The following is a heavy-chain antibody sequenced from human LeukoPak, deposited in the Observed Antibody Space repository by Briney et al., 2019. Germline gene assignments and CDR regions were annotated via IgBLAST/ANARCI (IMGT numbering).Heavy chain of an antibody. CDR2: ISSTGAYI. J-gene: IGHJ4*02. D-gene: IGHD6-6*01. V-gene: IGHV3-21*01. CDR1: GFIFSSDS. Sequence: PGGSLRLSCATSGFIFSSDSMIWVRQAPGKGLEWVSSISSTGAYIYYADSVKGRFTISRDNSKNTLYLQMNSLRAEDTAVYYCARGRRPGIAARIFDYWGQGTLVTVSS. CDR3: ARGRRPGIAARIFDY.